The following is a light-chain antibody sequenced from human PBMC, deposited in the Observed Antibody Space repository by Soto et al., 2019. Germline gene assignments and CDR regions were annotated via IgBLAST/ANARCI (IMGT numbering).Light chain of an antibody. Sequence: QSVLTQPPSASGTPGQRVAISCSGSSTNIGSNTVDWYQHLPGTAPKLLIYTNNQRPSGVPDRFSGSKSGTSASLAISGLQSEDEADYYCAAWDDSLNGQLFGGGTKVTVL. V-gene: IGLV1-44*01. CDR1: STNIGSNT. J-gene: IGLJ2*01. CDR3: AAWDDSLNGQL. CDR2: TNN.